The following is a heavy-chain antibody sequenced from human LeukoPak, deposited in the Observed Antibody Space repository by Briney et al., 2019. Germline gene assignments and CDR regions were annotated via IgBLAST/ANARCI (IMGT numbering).Heavy chain of an antibody. CDR2: ISSSGSTI. CDR1: GFTFSSYE. CDR3: AREGPVERVFDY. V-gene: IGHV3-48*03. D-gene: IGHD1-1*01. J-gene: IGHJ4*02. Sequence: PGGSLRLSCAASGFTFSSYEMNWVRQAPGKGLELVSYISSSGSTIYYADSVNGRFTISRDNAKNSLYLQMNSLRAEDTAVYYCAREGPVERVFDYWGQGTLVTVSS.